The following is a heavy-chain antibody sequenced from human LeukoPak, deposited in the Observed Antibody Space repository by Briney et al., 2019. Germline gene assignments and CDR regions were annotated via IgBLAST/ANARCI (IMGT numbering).Heavy chain of an antibody. J-gene: IGHJ6*02. V-gene: IGHV4-34*01. CDR2: INHSGST. CDR3: ARYCSSTSCYHGMDV. D-gene: IGHD2-2*01. CDR1: GGSFSGYY. Sequence: PSETLSLTCAVYGGSFSGYYRSWIRQPPGKGLEWIGEINHSGSTNYNPSLKSRVTISVDTSKNQFSLKLSSVTAADTAVYYCARYCSSTSCYHGMDVWGQGTTVTVSS.